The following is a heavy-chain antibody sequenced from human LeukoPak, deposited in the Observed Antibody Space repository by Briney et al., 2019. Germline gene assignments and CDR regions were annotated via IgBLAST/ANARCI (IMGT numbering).Heavy chain of an antibody. D-gene: IGHD2-8*02. J-gene: IGHJ4*02. CDR2: IYPCDSDA. V-gene: IGHV5-51*01. CDR3: AISLGLSDTYWDF. CDR1: GYSFTTYW. Sequence: GESLKISCKASGYSFTTYWIGWVRQMPGKGLEWMGIIYPCDSDARYNPSFQGQVTISVDTSITTAHLQWSSLKASDTAIYYCAISLGLSDTYWDFWGQGTLVTVTS.